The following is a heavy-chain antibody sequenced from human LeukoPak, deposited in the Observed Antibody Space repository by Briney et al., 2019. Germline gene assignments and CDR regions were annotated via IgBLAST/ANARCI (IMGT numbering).Heavy chain of an antibody. D-gene: IGHD6-13*01. CDR1: GFTFSSYA. Sequence: GGSLRLSCAASGFTFSSYAMHWVRQAPGQRLEWMGWINAGNGNTKYSQKFQGRVTITRDTSASTAYMELSSLRSEDTAVYYCARLVAAAGIAFDIWGQGTMVTVSS. CDR3: ARLVAAAGIAFDI. J-gene: IGHJ3*02. V-gene: IGHV1-3*01. CDR2: INAGNGNT.